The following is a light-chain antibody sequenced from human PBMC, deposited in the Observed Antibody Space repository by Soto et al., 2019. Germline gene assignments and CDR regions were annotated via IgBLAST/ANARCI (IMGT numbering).Light chain of an antibody. Sequence: QSVLTQPASVSVSPGQSITISCTGTSSDVGGYNYVSWYQQHPGKAPKLMIYDVSNRPSGVSNRFSGSKSGNTASLTISGLQAEDEADYYCSSYTSSTTRVFGNGTKVTV. CDR1: SSDVGGYNY. V-gene: IGLV2-14*01. J-gene: IGLJ1*01. CDR2: DVS. CDR3: SSYTSSTTRV.